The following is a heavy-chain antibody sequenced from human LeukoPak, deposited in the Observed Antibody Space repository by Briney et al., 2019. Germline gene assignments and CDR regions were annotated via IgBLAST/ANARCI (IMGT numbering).Heavy chain of an antibody. CDR3: AREIRITIFGVVQTGGYFDY. Sequence: SETLSLTCTVSGGSISSYYWSWIRQPPGKGLEWIGSIYYSGSTYYNPSLRSRVTISVDTSKNQFSLKLSSVTAADTAVYYCAREIRITIFGVVQTGGYFDYWGQGTLVTVSS. V-gene: IGHV4-59*12. CDR1: GGSISSYY. D-gene: IGHD3-3*01. CDR2: IYYSGST. J-gene: IGHJ4*02.